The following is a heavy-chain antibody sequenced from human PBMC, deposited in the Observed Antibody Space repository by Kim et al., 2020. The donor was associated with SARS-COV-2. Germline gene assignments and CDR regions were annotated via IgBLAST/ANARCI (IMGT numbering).Heavy chain of an antibody. CDR1: GGSISNSNYF. D-gene: IGHD1-26*01. J-gene: IGHJ4*02. Sequence: SETLSLTCTVSGGSISNSNYFWGWIRQPPGKGLEWIGNIYYSGTSYYNLSLKSRVTISVDPSKNQLSLKLSSVTAADTAVYYCARRLGATSWVDYWGQGTLVTVSS. CDR3: ARRLGATSWVDY. V-gene: IGHV4-39*01. CDR2: IYYSGTS.